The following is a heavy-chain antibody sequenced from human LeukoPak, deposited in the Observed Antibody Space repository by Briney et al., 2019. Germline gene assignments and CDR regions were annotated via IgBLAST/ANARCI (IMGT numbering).Heavy chain of an antibody. J-gene: IGHJ6*02. CDR2: IYYSGST. D-gene: IGHD2-2*03. Sequence: SETLSLTCTVSGGSIKNYYWIWNRQSPGKGLEWIGYIYYSGSTNYNPSLKSRVTISVDTSKNQFSLKLSSVTAADTAVYYCARAGYCSSTSCQWVPLVWGQGTTVTVSS. CDR1: GGSIKNYY. V-gene: IGHV4-59*01. CDR3: ARAGYCSSTSCQWVPLV.